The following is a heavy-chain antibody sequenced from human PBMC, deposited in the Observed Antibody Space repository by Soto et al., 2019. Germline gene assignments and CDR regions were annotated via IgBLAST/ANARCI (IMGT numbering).Heavy chain of an antibody. J-gene: IGHJ3*02. CDR2: IYHSGST. CDR3: ARLVGAAATAFDI. Sequence: QVQLQESGPGLVKPSQTLSLTCTVSGGSISSGDHYWSWIRQPPGKGLEWIGYIYHSGSTYYNPSLKSRVTISVDTSKNQFSLKLSSVTAADTAVYYCARLVGAAATAFDIWGQGTMVTVSS. D-gene: IGHD2-15*01. V-gene: IGHV4-30-4*01. CDR1: GGSISSGDHY.